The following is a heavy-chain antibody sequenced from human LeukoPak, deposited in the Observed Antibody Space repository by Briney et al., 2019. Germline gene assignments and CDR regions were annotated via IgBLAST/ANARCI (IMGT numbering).Heavy chain of an antibody. J-gene: IGHJ4*02. CDR1: GYTFTGYY. Sequence: ASVKVSCKASGYTFTGYYMHWVRQAPGQGREWMGWINPNSGGTNYAQKFQGRVTMTRDTSISTAYMELSRLRSDDTAVYYCARADTAMVTDFDYWGQGTLVTVSS. CDR2: INPNSGGT. CDR3: ARADTAMVTDFDY. V-gene: IGHV1-2*02. D-gene: IGHD5-18*01.